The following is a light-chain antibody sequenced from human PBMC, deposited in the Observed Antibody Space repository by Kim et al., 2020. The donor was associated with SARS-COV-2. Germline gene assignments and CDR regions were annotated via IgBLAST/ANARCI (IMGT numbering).Light chain of an antibody. Sequence: ACVGDRVTITCRASQTVNYSLNWYQQKPGKAPKLLIYAASSLQSGVPSRFSGSGSATYFTLTISTLQPEDFATYYCQHSYDIPPYTFGRGTKLEI. V-gene: IGKV1-39*01. CDR1: QTVNYS. J-gene: IGKJ2*01. CDR2: AAS. CDR3: QHSYDIPPYT.